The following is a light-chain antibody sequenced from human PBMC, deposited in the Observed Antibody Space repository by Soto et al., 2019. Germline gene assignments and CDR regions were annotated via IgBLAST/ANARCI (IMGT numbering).Light chain of an antibody. CDR2: GAS. J-gene: IGKJ1*01. CDR3: QQYNTWLWT. V-gene: IGKV3-15*01. Sequence: EVVMTQSPATLSVSPGERATLSCRASQSVNANLAWYQQKPGQAPRLLIHGASNRATGIPARFSGSGFGTDVILAISSLQSEDFAGYYCQQYNTWLWTFGQGTKVEI. CDR1: QSVNAN.